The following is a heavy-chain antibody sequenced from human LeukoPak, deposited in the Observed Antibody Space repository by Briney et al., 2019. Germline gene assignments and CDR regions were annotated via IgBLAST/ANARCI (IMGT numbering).Heavy chain of an antibody. CDR2: INPNSGGT. CDR1: GYTFTGYY. D-gene: IGHD1-26*01. J-gene: IGHJ4*02. CDR3: AIRDHSGSYYPFDY. V-gene: IGHV1-2*02. Sequence: ASVKVFCKASGYTFTGYYMHWVRQAPGQGLEWMGWINPNSGGTNYAQKFQGRVTMTRDTSISTAYMELSRLRSDDTAVYYCAIRDHSGSYYPFDYWGQGTLVTVSS.